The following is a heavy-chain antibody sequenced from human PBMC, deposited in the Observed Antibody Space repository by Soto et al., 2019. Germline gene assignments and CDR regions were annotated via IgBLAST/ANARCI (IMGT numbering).Heavy chain of an antibody. V-gene: IGHV3-11*01. CDR1: GFSFSDYY. CDR2: ISTSGSTL. D-gene: IGHD1-1*01. J-gene: IGHJ2*01. CDR3: VRISVRPRAIRTAPGRWYFDL. Sequence: QVQLVESGGGLVKPGGSLRLSCAASGFSFSDYYMSWIRQAPGKGLEWISYISTSGSTLFYADSVKGRFTISRDNARNSLYLQISSLRAEDTAVYYCVRISVRPRAIRTAPGRWYFDLWGRGALATDSS.